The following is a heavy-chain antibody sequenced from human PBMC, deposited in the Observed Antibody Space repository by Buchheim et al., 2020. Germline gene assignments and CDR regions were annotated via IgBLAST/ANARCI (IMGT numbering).Heavy chain of an antibody. Sequence: DVQLVESGGRLIQPGGSLRLSCVASGFHYSAHTMNWVRQAPGKGPEWIAYIGSDGTSIFYAGSVKGRFTISRDNAKNSLYLQMNSLRDNDTAMYYCARSCSSWSGNWFDPWGQGTL. V-gene: IGHV3-48*02. CDR3: ARSCSSWSGNWFDP. J-gene: IGHJ5*02. CDR2: IGSDGTSI. CDR1: GFHYSAHT. D-gene: IGHD6-13*01.